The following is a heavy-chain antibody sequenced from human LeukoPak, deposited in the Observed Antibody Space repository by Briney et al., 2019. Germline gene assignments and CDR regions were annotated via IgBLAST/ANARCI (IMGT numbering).Heavy chain of an antibody. D-gene: IGHD3-10*01. J-gene: IGHJ3*02. CDR1: GFTFSSYW. CDR2: INSDGSSA. V-gene: IGHV3-74*01. Sequence: GGSLRLSCAASGFTFSSYWMHWVRQVPGKGLVWVSRINSDGSSASYADSVKGRFTISRDNAKNTLYVQMNSLRAEDTAVYYCSTGSGHAFDIWGRGTMVTVSS. CDR3: STGSGHAFDI.